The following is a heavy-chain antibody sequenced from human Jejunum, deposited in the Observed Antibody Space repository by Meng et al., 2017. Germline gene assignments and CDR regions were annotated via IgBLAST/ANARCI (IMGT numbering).Heavy chain of an antibody. D-gene: IGHD4-17*01. CDR1: GFTFSSYW. J-gene: IGHJ2*01. CDR3: ARDPDTGSVWYFDL. CDR2: INSDESRT. V-gene: IGHV3-74*01. Sequence: GGSLRLSCAASGFTFSSYWLHWVRQAPGKGLVWVSRINSDESRTTYADSVKGRFTISRDNAKNTLYLQMNSLRAEDTAVYYCARDPDTGSVWYFDLWGRGTLVTVSS.